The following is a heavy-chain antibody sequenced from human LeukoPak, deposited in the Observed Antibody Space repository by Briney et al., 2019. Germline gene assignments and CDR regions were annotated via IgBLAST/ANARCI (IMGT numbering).Heavy chain of an antibody. D-gene: IGHD6-13*01. CDR2: IRFDGSNK. V-gene: IGHV3-30*02. CDR1: GFTFSCYG. CDR3: AKSASWYSNSWYCVDY. J-gene: IGHJ4*02. Sequence: PGGSLRLSCAASGFTFSCYGMHWLRQAPGKGLEWVAFIRFDGSNKYYADSVKGRFTISRDNSKNTLYLQMNSVRTDDTAVSYCAKSASWYSNSWYCVDYSGQGTLVTVST.